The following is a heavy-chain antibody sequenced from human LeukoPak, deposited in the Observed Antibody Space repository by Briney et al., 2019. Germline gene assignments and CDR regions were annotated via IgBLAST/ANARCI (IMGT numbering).Heavy chain of an antibody. CDR1: GFTFSSYA. CDR3: AKGRSSWSAFDY. D-gene: IGHD6-13*01. J-gene: IGHJ4*02. V-gene: IGHV3-23*01. Sequence: PGGSLRLSCAASGFTFSSYAMSWVRQAPGKGLGWVSTMTGSGGSTYYADSVKGRFTISRDNSKNTLYLQINSLRAEDTAVYYCAKGRSSWSAFDYWGQGTLVTVSS. CDR2: MTGSGGST.